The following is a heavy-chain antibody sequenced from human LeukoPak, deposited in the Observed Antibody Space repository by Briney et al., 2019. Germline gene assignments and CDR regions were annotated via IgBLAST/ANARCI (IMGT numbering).Heavy chain of an antibody. Sequence: VGSLRLSCAASLFTPRRYAMSWVREAPGRGLGWVSAISGSGGSTYSADSVKCRFTISRHNSKNTLYLQMNRLETKDPAVSYCAKWVGRYFGSPRFGFCGRGQGTPVSVAS. CDR2: ISGSGGST. CDR1: LFTPRRYA. V-gene: IGHV3-23*01. D-gene: IGHD3-10*01. CDR3: AKWVGRYFGSPRFGFCG. J-gene: IGHJ4*02.